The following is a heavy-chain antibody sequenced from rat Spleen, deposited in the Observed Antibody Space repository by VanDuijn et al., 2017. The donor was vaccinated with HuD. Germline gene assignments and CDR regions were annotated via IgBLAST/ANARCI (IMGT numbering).Heavy chain of an antibody. D-gene: IGHD1-11*01. Sequence: EVQLVESDGGLVQPGRSLKLSCAASGFTFSDFYMAWVRQAPTKGLEWVATISSDGRRNYYRDSMKGRFTVSRDNAKNTQYLQMDSLRSDDTATYYCARRYDFDYWGQGVMVTVSS. V-gene: IGHV5-29*01. J-gene: IGHJ2*01. CDR1: GFTFSDFY. CDR3: ARRYDFDY. CDR2: ISSDGRRN.